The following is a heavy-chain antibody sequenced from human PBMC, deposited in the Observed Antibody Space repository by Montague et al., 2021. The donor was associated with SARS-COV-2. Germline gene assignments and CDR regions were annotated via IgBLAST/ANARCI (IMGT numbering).Heavy chain of an antibody. D-gene: IGHD3-9*01. CDR2: ISDSGGST. CDR3: ANRGVRYFDAQGVWYYFDY. J-gene: IGHJ4*02. Sequence: SLRLSCAASGFTFSSYGMTWVRQAPGKGLEWVSTISDSGGSTYYADSXKGRFTISRDNSKNTLYLQMNSLRAEDTAVYYCANRGVRYFDAQGVWYYFDYWGQGTLVTVSS. CDR1: GFTFSSYG. V-gene: IGHV3-23*01.